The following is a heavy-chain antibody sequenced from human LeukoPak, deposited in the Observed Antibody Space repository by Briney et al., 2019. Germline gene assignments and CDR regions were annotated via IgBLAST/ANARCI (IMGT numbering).Heavy chain of an antibody. CDR1: GFTFSDYY. V-gene: IGHV3-11*04. D-gene: IGHD2-2*02. CDR3: ARRDSGYCSSTSCYTSGVFAFDI. CDR2: ISSSGSTI. J-gene: IGHJ3*02. Sequence: GGPLRLSCAASGFTFSDYYMSGIRQAPGKGREWVSYISSSGSTIYYADSVKGRFTISGDNAKNSLYLQMNSLRAEDTAVYYCARRDSGYCSSTSCYTSGVFAFDIWGQGTMVTVSS.